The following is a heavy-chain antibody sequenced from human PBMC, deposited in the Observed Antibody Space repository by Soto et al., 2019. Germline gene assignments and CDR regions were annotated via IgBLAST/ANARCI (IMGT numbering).Heavy chain of an antibody. V-gene: IGHV3-30-3*01. J-gene: IGHJ6*02. D-gene: IGHD2-15*01. CDR1: GFTFSSYG. CDR2: ISYDGSEK. CDR3: ARDLRGCSGGTCYSTYHYGMDV. Sequence: QVQLVESGGGVDQPGRSLRLSCAASGFTFSSYGIHWVRQAPGKGLEWVAVISYDGSEKYYADSVKGRFTISRDNSKNTLFLQMSSLRPDDTAVYYCARDLRGCSGGTCYSTYHYGMDVWGQGTTVTVSS.